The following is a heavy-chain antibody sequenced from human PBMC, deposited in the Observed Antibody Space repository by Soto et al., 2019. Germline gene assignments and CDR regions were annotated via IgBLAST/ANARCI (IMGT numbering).Heavy chain of an antibody. Sequence: LRLSCAASGFSLNTSGMCVSWIRQPPGKALEWLALIDWDDEKYYSTSLKTRLTISKDTSKNQVVLTMTNMDPVDTATYYCARISRHYYGSRLIYYYGMDVWGQGTTVTVSS. CDR1: GFSLNTSGMC. V-gene: IGHV2-70*01. J-gene: IGHJ6*02. CDR2: IDWDDEK. D-gene: IGHD3-10*01. CDR3: ARISRHYYGSRLIYYYGMDV.